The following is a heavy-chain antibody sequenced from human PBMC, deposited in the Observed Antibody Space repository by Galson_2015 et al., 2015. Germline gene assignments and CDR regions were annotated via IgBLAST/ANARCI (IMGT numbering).Heavy chain of an antibody. D-gene: IGHD2-15*01. CDR1: GFPFSSFS. V-gene: IGHV3-48*02. Sequence: SLRLSCAASGFPFSSFSMNWVRQAPGKGLEWVSYIGSGSSATYYADSVRGRFTISRDNAKKSLYLVMESLRDDDTAVYYCARPSCYSGTDFWGRGTMVTVSS. CDR2: IGSGSSAT. J-gene: IGHJ4*02. CDR3: ARPSCYSGTDF.